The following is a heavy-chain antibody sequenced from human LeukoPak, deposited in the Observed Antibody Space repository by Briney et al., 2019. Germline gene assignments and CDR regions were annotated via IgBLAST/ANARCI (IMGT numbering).Heavy chain of an antibody. CDR1: GFIFRSYW. D-gene: IGHD2-2*01. V-gene: IGHV3-7*03. CDR3: ARGYCSSSSCREFDY. J-gene: IGHJ4*02. CDR2: IKEDGSEK. Sequence: GGSLRLSCAASGFIFRSYWMSWVRQAPGEGLEWVANIKEDGSEKNYVESVKGRFTISRDNAKNSLYLQMNSLRAEDTAVYYCARGYCSSSSCREFDYWGQGTLVTVSS.